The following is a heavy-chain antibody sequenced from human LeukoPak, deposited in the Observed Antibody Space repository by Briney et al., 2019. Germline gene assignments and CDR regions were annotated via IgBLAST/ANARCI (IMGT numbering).Heavy chain of an antibody. Sequence: GGSLRLSCAASGFTFSSYWMHWVRQAPGKGLVWVSRINSDGSSTSYADSVKGRFTISRDNAKNTLYLQMNSLRAEDTAVYHCARAPGGDYVDYWGQGTLVTVSS. V-gene: IGHV3-74*01. CDR1: GFTFSSYW. CDR3: ARAPGGDYVDY. CDR2: INSDGSST. J-gene: IGHJ4*02. D-gene: IGHD3-16*01.